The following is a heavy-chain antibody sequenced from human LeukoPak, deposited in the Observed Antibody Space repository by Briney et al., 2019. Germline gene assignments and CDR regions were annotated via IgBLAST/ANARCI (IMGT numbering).Heavy chain of an antibody. CDR2: IYHSGST. CDR3: ARVMGGSYIY. D-gene: IGHD1-26*01. Sequence: SQTLSLTCAVSGGSISSGGYSWSWIRQPPGKGLEWIGYIYHSGSTYYNPSLKSRVTISVDTSKNQFSLKLSSVTAADTAVYYCARVMGGSYIYWGQGTLVTVSS. CDR1: GGSISSGGYS. J-gene: IGHJ4*02. V-gene: IGHV4-30-2*01.